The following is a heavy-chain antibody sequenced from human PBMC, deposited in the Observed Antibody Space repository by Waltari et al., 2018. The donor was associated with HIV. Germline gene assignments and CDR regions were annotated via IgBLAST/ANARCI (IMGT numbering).Heavy chain of an antibody. J-gene: IGHJ4*02. V-gene: IGHV5-51*01. CDR3: VRQGKYLAHIDY. CDR2: IYPGDSDT. Sequence: EVQLVQSGAEVKKPGESLKISCEGSGSSFTSYWIAWVRQMPGKGLEWMGIIYPGDSDTRYSPSFQGQVTISADKSINTAYLQWSSLKASDTAMYHCVRQGKYLAHIDYWGQGTLVTVSS. D-gene: IGHD2-2*01. CDR1: GSSFTSYW.